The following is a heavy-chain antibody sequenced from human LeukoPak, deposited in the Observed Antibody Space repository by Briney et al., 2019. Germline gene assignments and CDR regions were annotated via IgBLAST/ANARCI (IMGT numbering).Heavy chain of an antibody. CDR2: ISAYNGNT. CDR1: GYTFTSYG. Sequence: GASVKVSCKASGYTFTSYGISWVRQAPGQGLEWMGWISAYNGNTNYAQKLQGRVTMTTDTSTSTAYMELRSLRSEDTAVYYCARVKGGRYDFWSGYYKPSHGAYYYYMDVWGKGTAVTVSS. V-gene: IGHV1-18*01. D-gene: IGHD3-3*01. CDR3: ARVKGGRYDFWSGYYKPSHGAYYYYMDV. J-gene: IGHJ6*03.